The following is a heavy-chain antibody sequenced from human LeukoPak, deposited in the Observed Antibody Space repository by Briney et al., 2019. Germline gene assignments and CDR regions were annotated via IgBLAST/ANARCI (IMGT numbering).Heavy chain of an antibody. D-gene: IGHD3-22*01. V-gene: IGHV3-21*01. Sequence: GGSLRLSCAASGFTFSSYSMNWVRQAPGKGLEWVSSISSSSSYIYYADSVKGRFTISRDNAKNSLYLQMNSLRAEGTAVYYCARDPTPTYYYDSSVSNCGQGTLVTVSS. CDR3: ARDPTPTYYYDSSVSN. CDR1: GFTFSSYS. J-gene: IGHJ4*02. CDR2: ISSSSSYI.